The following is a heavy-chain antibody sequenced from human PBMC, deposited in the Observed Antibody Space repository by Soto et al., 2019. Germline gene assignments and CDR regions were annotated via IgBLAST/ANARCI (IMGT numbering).Heavy chain of an antibody. CDR3: ARVSIPRYGMDV. CDR2: IYSGGST. CDR1: GFTVSSNY. Sequence: GGSVRLSCAASGFTVSSNYMSWVRQAPGKGLEWVSVIYSGGSTYYADSVKGRFTISRDNSKNTLYLQMNSLRAEDTAVYYCARVSIPRYGMDVWGQGTTVTVSS. J-gene: IGHJ6*02. V-gene: IGHV3-53*01.